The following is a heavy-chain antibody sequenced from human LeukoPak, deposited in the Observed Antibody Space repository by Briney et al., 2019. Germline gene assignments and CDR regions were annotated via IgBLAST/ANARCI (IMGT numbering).Heavy chain of an antibody. V-gene: IGHV4-38-2*02. Sequence: SETLSLTCTVSGYSISSGRYWGWIRQPPGKGLEWIGSVFHSGITYYNPSLKSRVTISVDTSKNQFSLKLSSVTAADTAVYYCARHLMTNQYDSSGYYDYWGQGTLVTVSS. CDR1: GYSISSGRY. D-gene: IGHD3-22*01. J-gene: IGHJ4*02. CDR3: ARHLMTNQYDSSGYYDY. CDR2: VFHSGIT.